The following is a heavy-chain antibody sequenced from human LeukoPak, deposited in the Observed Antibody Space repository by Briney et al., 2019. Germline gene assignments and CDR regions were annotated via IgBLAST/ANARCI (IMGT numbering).Heavy chain of an antibody. D-gene: IGHD3-22*01. J-gene: IGHJ3*02. CDR3: ARNDYDSSGYWFGAFDI. CDR2: INTNTGNP. Sequence: ASVKVSCKAFGYTFTSYAMNWVRQAPGQGLEWMGWINTNTGNPTYAQGFTGRFVFSLDTSVSTAYLQISSLKAEDTAVYYCARNDYDSSGYWFGAFDIWGQGTMVTVSS. V-gene: IGHV7-4-1*02. CDR1: GYTFTSYA.